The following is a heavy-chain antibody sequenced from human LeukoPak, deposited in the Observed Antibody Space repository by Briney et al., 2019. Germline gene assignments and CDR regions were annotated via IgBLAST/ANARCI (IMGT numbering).Heavy chain of an antibody. V-gene: IGHV3-73*01. Sequence: GGSLRLSCAASGFTFSGSAMYWVRQASGKGLEWVGRIRSKANSYATAYAASVKGRFTISRDDSKNTAYLQMNSLKTEDTAVYYCTSLGGAPQKGGDTAMVTTDFYYYGMDVWGQGTTVTVSS. D-gene: IGHD5-18*01. CDR2: IRSKANSYAT. CDR1: GFTFSGSA. J-gene: IGHJ6*02. CDR3: TSLGGAPQKGGDTAMVTTDFYYYGMDV.